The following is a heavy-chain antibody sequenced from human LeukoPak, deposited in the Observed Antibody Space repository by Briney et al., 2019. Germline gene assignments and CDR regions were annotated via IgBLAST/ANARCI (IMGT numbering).Heavy chain of an antibody. Sequence: SETLSLTCTVSGGSISSGGYYWSWIRQHPGKGLEWIGYIYYSGSTYYNPSLKSRVTISVDTSKNQFSLKLSSVTAADTAVYYCARGLLGSYYYYGMDVWGQGTTVTVSS. D-gene: IGHD2-8*02. CDR2: IYYSGST. J-gene: IGHJ6*02. CDR3: ARGLLGSYYYYGMDV. V-gene: IGHV4-31*03. CDR1: GGSISSGGYY.